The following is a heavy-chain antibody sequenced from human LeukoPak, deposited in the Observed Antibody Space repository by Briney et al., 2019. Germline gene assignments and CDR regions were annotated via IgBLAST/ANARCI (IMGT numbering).Heavy chain of an antibody. CDR1: GYIFTDYA. V-gene: IGHV1-3*03. CDR3: AREGYYYDSSGYAFDI. D-gene: IGHD3-22*01. CDR2: INAGNGNT. J-gene: IGHJ3*02. Sequence: ASVKVSCKASGYIFTDYAMHWVRQAPGQRLEWMGWINAGNGNTKYSQEFQGRVTITRDTSASTAYMELSSLRSEDMAVYYCAREGYYYDSSGYAFDIWGQGTMVTVSS.